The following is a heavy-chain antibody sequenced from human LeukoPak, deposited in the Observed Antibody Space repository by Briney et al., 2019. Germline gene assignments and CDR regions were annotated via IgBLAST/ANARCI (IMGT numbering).Heavy chain of an antibody. D-gene: IGHD1-26*01. CDR2: IGSSSSPI. V-gene: IGHV3-48*02. Sequence: PGGSLRLFCAASGFTFSSYTMSWVRQAPGKGLEWVSFIGSSSSPIYYADSVKGRFTVSRDNAKNSLYLHLNSLRDEDTAVYYCARDPRPYSGSGLHFDIWGQGTLVTVSS. CDR1: GFTFSSYT. J-gene: IGHJ3*02. CDR3: ARDPRPYSGSGLHFDI.